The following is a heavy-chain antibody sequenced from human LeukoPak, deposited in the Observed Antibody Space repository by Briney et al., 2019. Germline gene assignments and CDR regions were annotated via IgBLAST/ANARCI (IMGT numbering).Heavy chain of an antibody. CDR1: GFTFSSYG. D-gene: IGHD7-27*01. CDR2: IRYDGSNK. V-gene: IGHV3-30*02. Sequence: GRSLRLSCAASGFTFSSYGMHWVRQAPGKGLEWVAFIRYDGSNKYYADSVKGRFTISRDNSKNTLYLQMKSLRVEDTAIYYCALVNWGSTNHFWGQGTLVTVSS. CDR3: ALVNWGSTNHF. J-gene: IGHJ4*02.